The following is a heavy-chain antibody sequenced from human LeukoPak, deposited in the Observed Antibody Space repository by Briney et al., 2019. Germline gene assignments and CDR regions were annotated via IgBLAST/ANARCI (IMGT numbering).Heavy chain of an antibody. D-gene: IGHD4-17*01. CDR3: ARGPPYDYGDNWFDP. CDR1: GYTFTSYD. J-gene: IGHJ5*02. Sequence: GASVKVSCKASGYTFTSYDINWVRQATGQGLEWMGWMNPNSGNTDYAQKFQGRVTMTRNTSISTAYMELSSLRSEDTAVYYCARGPPYDYGDNWFDPWGQGTLVTVSS. CDR2: MNPNSGNT. V-gene: IGHV1-8*01.